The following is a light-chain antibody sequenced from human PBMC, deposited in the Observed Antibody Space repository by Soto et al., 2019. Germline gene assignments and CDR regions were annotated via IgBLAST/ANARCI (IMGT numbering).Light chain of an antibody. CDR2: GAS. Sequence: QSPSNLACAPWEGATLRYMASQSVSSNLAWYQQKPGQANRIIIYGASSRATGIKDRFSGSGSGTEFTLTIRRMETEDFAVYYCKKYGGSQRKVGQGNKVDIK. J-gene: IGKJ1*01. V-gene: IGKV3-20*01. CDR3: KKYGGSQRK. CDR1: QSVSSN.